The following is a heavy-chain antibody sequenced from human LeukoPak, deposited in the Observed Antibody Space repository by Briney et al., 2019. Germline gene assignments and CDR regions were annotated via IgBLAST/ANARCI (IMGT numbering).Heavy chain of an antibody. D-gene: IGHD1-26*01. J-gene: IGHJ4*02. CDR1: GITFSSYG. Sequence: PGRSLRLSCAASGITFSSYGMHWVRQAPGKGLEWVAVIWYDGSNKYYADSVKGRFTISRDNSKNTLYLQMNSLRAEDTAVYYCARDKRGSGSYVFYWGQGTLVTVSS. CDR2: IWYDGSNK. V-gene: IGHV3-33*01. CDR3: ARDKRGSGSYVFY.